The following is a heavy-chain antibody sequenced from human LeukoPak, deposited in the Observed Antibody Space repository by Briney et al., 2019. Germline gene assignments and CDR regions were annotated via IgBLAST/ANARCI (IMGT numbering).Heavy chain of an antibody. D-gene: IGHD3-9*01. Sequence: GGSLRLSCAASGFTFSSYSMNWVRQAPGKGLEWVSSISSSSSYIYYADSVKGRFTISRDNAKNSLYLQMNSLRAEDTAVYYCARDHYDILTGYDPIFDYWGQGTLATVSS. CDR1: GFTFSSYS. CDR2: ISSSSSYI. V-gene: IGHV3-21*01. J-gene: IGHJ4*02. CDR3: ARDHYDILTGYDPIFDY.